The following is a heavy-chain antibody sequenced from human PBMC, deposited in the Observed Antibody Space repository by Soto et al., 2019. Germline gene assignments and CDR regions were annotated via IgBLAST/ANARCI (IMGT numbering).Heavy chain of an antibody. J-gene: IGHJ5*02. CDR3: ARAISGYVS. Sequence: PGQGLEWMGWINTGNGNTRYSQRFQGRVTLTTDTSASTAYMDVSSLTSEDTAVYYCARAISGYVSWGQGTLITVSS. D-gene: IGHD5-12*01. CDR2: INTGNGNT. V-gene: IGHV1-3*04.